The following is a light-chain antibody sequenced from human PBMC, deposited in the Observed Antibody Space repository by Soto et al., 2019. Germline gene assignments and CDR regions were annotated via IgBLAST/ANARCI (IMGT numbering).Light chain of an antibody. CDR2: GAS. Sequence: EIVMTQSPANLSVSPGERATLSCRASQSVSSNLAWYQQKPGQAPRLLIYGASTRATGIPARFSGSGSGTEFTLTISSLQSEDFAVYYCQQYNNWTPYTFGQGTKLEIK. CDR3: QQYNNWTPYT. J-gene: IGKJ2*01. CDR1: QSVSSN. V-gene: IGKV3-15*01.